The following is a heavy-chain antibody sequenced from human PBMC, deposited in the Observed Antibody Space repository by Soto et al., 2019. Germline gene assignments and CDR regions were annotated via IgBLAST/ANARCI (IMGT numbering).Heavy chain of an antibody. Sequence: EVQLVESGGGLVKPGGSLRLSCAASGFTFSSYSMNWVRQAPGKGLEWVSSISSSSSYIYYADSVKGRFTISRDNAKNSLYLQINSLRAEDTAVYYCARGDGPGSYDFWSGYSNYFDYWGQGTLVTVSS. CDR2: ISSSSSYI. J-gene: IGHJ4*02. D-gene: IGHD3-3*01. V-gene: IGHV3-21*01. CDR3: ARGDGPGSYDFWSGYSNYFDY. CDR1: GFTFSSYS.